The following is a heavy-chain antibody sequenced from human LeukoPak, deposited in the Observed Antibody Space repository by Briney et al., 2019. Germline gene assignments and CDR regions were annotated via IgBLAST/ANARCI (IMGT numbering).Heavy chain of an antibody. CDR1: GYSISSGYY. V-gene: IGHV4-38-2*02. D-gene: IGHD3-10*01. CDR2: SYHSAST. CDR3: ARNHYYGSGSHYDHQNWFDP. J-gene: IGHJ5*02. Sequence: SETLSLTCTVSGYSISSGYYWGWIRQPPGKGLEWMGSSYHSASTYYNPALKTRVTISVDTFTNHFSLKLSSVNAADTAVYYCARNHYYGSGSHYDHQNWFDPWGQGTLVPVSS.